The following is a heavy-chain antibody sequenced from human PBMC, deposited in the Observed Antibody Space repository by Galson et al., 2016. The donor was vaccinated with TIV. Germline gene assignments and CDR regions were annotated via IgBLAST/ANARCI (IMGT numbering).Heavy chain of an antibody. CDR2: ISVSGGST. CDR3: AKDLLSNTNHYWPFYFGF. CDR1: GFTFHNYA. J-gene: IGHJ4*02. V-gene: IGHV3-23*01. D-gene: IGHD2-8*01. Sequence: LRLSCAASGFTFHNYAFSWVRQAPGKGLEWVSSISVSGGSTYSAATVSGRFIISRDNSRNTLYLQMNSLRAEDTAVYYCAKDLLSNTNHYWPFYFGFWGPGTLATVSS.